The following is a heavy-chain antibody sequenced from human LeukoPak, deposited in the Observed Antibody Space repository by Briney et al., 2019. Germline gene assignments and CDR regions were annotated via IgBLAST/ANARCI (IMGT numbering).Heavy chain of an antibody. V-gene: IGHV1-46*01. J-gene: IGHJ4*02. CDR2: LNPSGGSA. CDR3: ARSVNGPGWLQSPFDY. CDR1: GYTFTSYY. D-gene: IGHD5-24*01. Sequence: ASVKVSCKASGYTFTSYYIHWVRQAPGQGLEWMGILNPSGGSAAYAQKFQGRVTMTRDMSTSTVYMELSSLRSEDTAVYYCARSVNGPGWLQSPFDYWGQGTLVTVSS.